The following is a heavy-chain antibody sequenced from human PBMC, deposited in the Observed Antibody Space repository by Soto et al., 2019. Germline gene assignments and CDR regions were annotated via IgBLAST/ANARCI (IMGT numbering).Heavy chain of an antibody. CDR2: IYYSGST. CDR3: ARDNGSGSPNYYYYGMDV. J-gene: IGHJ6*02. V-gene: IGHV4-59*01. Sequence: SETLSLTCTVSGGSISSYYWSWIRQPPGKGLEWIGYIYYSGSTNYNPSLKSRVTISVDTSKNQFSLKLSSVTAADTAVYYCARDNGSGSPNYYYYGMDVWGQGTTVTVSS. CDR1: GGSISSYY. D-gene: IGHD3-10*01.